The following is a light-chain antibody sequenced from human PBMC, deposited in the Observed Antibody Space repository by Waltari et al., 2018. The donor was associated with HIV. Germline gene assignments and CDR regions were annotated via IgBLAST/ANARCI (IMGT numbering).Light chain of an antibody. Sequence: EIVMTQSPATLSVSPGERATLSSRASQSVSVNLAWYQQKPGQAPRPLLYGASTRATGIPARFSGSGSGTEFTLTISSLQSEDFAVYYCQQYDNWPPLTFGGGTKVEIK. CDR1: QSVSVN. CDR2: GAS. V-gene: IGKV3-15*01. J-gene: IGKJ4*01. CDR3: QQYDNWPPLT.